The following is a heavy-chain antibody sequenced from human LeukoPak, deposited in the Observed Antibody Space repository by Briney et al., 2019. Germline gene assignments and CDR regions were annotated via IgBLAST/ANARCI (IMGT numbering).Heavy chain of an antibody. CDR2: ISWNSGSI. V-gene: IGHV3-9*01. CDR1: GFTFDDYA. Sequence: PGRSLRLSCAASGFTFDDYAMHWVRHAPGKGLEWVSGISWNSGSIGYADSVKGRFTISRDNAKNSLYLQMNSLRAEDTALYYCAKDITAAGETFDYWGQGTLVTVSS. D-gene: IGHD6-13*01. CDR3: AKDITAAGETFDY. J-gene: IGHJ4*02.